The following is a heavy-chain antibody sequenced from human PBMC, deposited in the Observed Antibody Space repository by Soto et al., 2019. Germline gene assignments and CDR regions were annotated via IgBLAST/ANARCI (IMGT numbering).Heavy chain of an antibody. D-gene: IGHD3-3*01. CDR3: ASVTNIISRFSSRFDP. CDR2: IHNSGNI. CDR1: GGTISSGDYH. Sequence: QVQLQESGPGLVKPSQTLSLTCTVSGGTISSGDYHWSWIRQPPGKGLEWIGNIHNSGNIYYNPSLKSRLSISVDTSKNQFSLKLSSVTAADTSVYFCASVTNIISRFSSRFDPWGQGTLVTVSS. J-gene: IGHJ5*02. V-gene: IGHV4-30-4*01.